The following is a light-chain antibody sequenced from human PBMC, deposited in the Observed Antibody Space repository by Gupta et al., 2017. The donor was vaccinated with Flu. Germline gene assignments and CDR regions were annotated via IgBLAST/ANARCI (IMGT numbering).Light chain of an antibody. Sequence: QRVTTACSAGASNDGSYSFNWYQQHQPSPPNLLVFSNDRRRSGGPDRFSASKTGSTASMPISGRKEEEDAVDYCGQDDGMNTCVFGTGTKVTVL. V-gene: IGLV1-44*01. J-gene: IGLJ1*01. CDR2: SND. CDR3: GQDDGMNTCV. CDR1: ASNDGSYS.